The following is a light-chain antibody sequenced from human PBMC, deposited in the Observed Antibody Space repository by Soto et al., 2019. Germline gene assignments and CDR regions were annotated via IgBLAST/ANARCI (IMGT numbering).Light chain of an antibody. CDR3: CSYAGNSLWV. CDR2: DVS. J-gene: IGLJ3*02. CDR1: SSDVGGYNY. V-gene: IGLV2-11*01. Sequence: QSVLTQPRSVSGSPGQSVTISCTGTSSDVGGYNYVSWYQQHPGKAPKLVIYDVSKWPSGVPDRFSGSKSGNTASLTISGLQAEDEADYYCCSYAGNSLWVFVGGTKLTVL.